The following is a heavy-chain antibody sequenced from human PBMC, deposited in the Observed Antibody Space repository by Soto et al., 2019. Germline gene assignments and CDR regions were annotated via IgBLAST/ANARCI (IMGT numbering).Heavy chain of an antibody. CDR2: ISAYNGNT. J-gene: IGHJ6*03. D-gene: IGHD6-6*01. V-gene: IGHV1-18*01. Sequence: ASVKVSCKASGDTFTSYGIGWVRQAPGQGLEWMGWISAYNGNTNYAQKLQGRVTMTTDTSTSTAYMELRSLRSDDTAVYYCARGGSIAARPDYYYYYYMDVWGKGTTVTVSS. CDR1: GDTFTSYG. CDR3: ARGGSIAARPDYYYYYYMDV.